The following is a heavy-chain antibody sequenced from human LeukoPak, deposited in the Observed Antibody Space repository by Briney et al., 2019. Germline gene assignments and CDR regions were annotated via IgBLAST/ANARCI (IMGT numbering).Heavy chain of an antibody. CDR2: INHSGST. Sequence: PSETLSLTCTVYGGSLSGYYWSWLRQPPGKGLEWIGEINHSGSTNYNPSLKSRVTISVDTAKNQFSLKLSSVTAADTAVYYCARGLLLKGYSYSWGFNYWGQGTPVTVSS. J-gene: IGHJ4*02. CDR1: GGSLSGYY. V-gene: IGHV4-34*01. D-gene: IGHD5-18*01. CDR3: ARGLLLKGYSYSWGFNY.